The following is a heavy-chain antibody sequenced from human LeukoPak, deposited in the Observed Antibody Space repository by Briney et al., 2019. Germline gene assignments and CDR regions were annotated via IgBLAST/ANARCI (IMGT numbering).Heavy chain of an antibody. CDR2: ISGSGGST. V-gene: IGHV3-23*01. CDR1: GFTFSSYA. CDR3: AKDLLGRWVTGNWNPHP. Sequence: GGSLRLSCAASGFTFSSYAMSWVRQAPGKGLEWASAISGSGGSTYYADSVKGRFTISRDNSKNTLYLQMNSLRAEDTAVYYCAKDLLGRWVTGNWNPHPWGQGTLVTVSS. J-gene: IGHJ5*02. D-gene: IGHD1-1*01.